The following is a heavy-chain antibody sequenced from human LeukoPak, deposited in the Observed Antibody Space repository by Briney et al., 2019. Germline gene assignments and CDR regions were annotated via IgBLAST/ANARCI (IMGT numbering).Heavy chain of an antibody. CDR1: GGTFISYA. J-gene: IGHJ6*03. CDR2: IIPIFGTA. D-gene: IGHD6-6*01. CDR3: ALRESSSIYYYYYMDV. Sequence: SVKVSCKASGGTFISYAISWVRQAPGQGLEWMGGIIPIFGTANYALKFQGRVTITTDESTSTAYMELSSLRSEDTAVYYCALRESSSIYYYYYMDVWGKGTTVTVSS. V-gene: IGHV1-69*05.